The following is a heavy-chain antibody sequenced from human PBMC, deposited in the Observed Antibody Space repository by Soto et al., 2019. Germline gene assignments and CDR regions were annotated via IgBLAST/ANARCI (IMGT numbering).Heavy chain of an antibody. CDR2: IIPIFGTA. Sequence: ASVKVSCKASGGTFSSYAISWVRRAPGQGLEWMGGIIPIFGTANYAQKFQGRVTITADEFTSTAYMELSSLRSEDTAVYYCARAGSLYYDSSGYYHAAFDIWGQGTMVTVSS. CDR1: GGTFSSYA. D-gene: IGHD3-22*01. V-gene: IGHV1-69*13. J-gene: IGHJ3*02. CDR3: ARAGSLYYDSSGYYHAAFDI.